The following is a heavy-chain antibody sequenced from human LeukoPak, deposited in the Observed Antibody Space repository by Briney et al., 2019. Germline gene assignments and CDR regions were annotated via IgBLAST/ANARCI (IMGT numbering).Heavy chain of an antibody. D-gene: IGHD3-10*01. V-gene: IGHV4-59*08. J-gene: IGHJ5*02. CDR2: IYYSGST. CDR3: ARPSERGALDP. CDR1: GGSINSYY. Sequence: SETLSLTCTVSGGSINSYYWSWIRQPPGKGLEWIGYIYYSGSTNYNPSLKSRVTISVDTSKNQFSLKLSSVTAADTAVYYCARPSERGALDPWGQGTLVTVSS.